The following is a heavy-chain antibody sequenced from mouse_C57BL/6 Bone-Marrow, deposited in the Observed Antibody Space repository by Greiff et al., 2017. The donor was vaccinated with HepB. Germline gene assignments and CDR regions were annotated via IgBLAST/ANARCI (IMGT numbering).Heavy chain of an antibody. CDR2: IDPANGNT. CDR1: GFNIKNTY. V-gene: IGHV14-3*01. CDR3: ASPYYYGSRPLDY. D-gene: IGHD1-1*01. Sequence: VQLQQSVAELVRPGASVKLSCTASGFNIKNTYIHWVKQRPEQGLEWIGRIDPANGNTKYAPKFQGKATLTADTSSNTAYLQLSSLTSEDTAIYYCASPYYYGSRPLDYWGQGTTLTVSS. J-gene: IGHJ2*01.